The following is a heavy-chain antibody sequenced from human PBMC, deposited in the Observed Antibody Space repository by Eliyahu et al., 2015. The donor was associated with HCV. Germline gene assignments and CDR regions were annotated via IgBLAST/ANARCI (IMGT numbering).Heavy chain of an antibody. CDR1: GYTFTSYA. J-gene: IGHJ3*02. D-gene: IGHD2-21*02. CDR2: INVDNGKT. Sequence: QVQLVQTGAEVKKPGASVKVSCKXSGYTFTSYAMHWVRQAPGQRPXWVGWINVDNGKTKYPQNFQGRVTLTRDTSATTAYMELSGLTSEDTALYYCARGCGGDCFGAFDIWGQGTMVTVSS. V-gene: IGHV1-3*01. CDR3: ARGCGGDCFGAFDI.